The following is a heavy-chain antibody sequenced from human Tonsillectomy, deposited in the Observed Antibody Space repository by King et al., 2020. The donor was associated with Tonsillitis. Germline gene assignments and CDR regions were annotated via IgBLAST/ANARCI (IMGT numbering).Heavy chain of an antibody. CDR3: AAIRVGATHQYYYYYYGMDV. CDR1: GFTFTNSA. D-gene: IGHD1-26*01. CDR2: IVVGSGNT. J-gene: IGHJ6*02. V-gene: IGHV1-58*01. Sequence: VQLVESGPEVKKPGTSVKVSCKASGFTFTNSAVQWVRQARGQRLEWIGWIVVGSGNTNYAQKFQERVTITRDMSTTTAYMELSSLRSEDTAVYYCAAIRVGATHQYYYYYYGMDVWGQGTTVTVSS.